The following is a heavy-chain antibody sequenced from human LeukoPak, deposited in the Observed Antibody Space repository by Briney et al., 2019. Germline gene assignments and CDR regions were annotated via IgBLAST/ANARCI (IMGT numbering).Heavy chain of an antibody. CDR2: IYYSGST. V-gene: IGHV4-59*01. J-gene: IGHJ5*02. D-gene: IGHD6-19*01. CDR1: GGSISSYY. Sequence: SETLSLTCTVSGGSISSYYWSWIRQPPGKGLEWIGYIYYSGSTNYNPSLKSRVTISVDTSKSQFSLKLSSVTAADTAVYYCARGRLQWLVQSWFDPWGQGTLVTVSS. CDR3: ARGRLQWLVQSWFDP.